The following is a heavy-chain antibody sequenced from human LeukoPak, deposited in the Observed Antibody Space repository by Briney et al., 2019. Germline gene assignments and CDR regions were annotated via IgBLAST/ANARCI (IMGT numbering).Heavy chain of an antibody. D-gene: IGHD3-10*01. Sequence: GGSLRLSCAASGFTFSSYAMSWVRQAPGKGLKWVSAISGSGGSTYYADSVKGRFTISRDNSKNTLYLQMNSLRAEDTAVYYCAKASRLLHGSGSYPGYFDYWGQGALVTVSS. CDR3: AKASRLLHGSGSYPGYFDY. V-gene: IGHV3-23*01. J-gene: IGHJ4*02. CDR1: GFTFSSYA. CDR2: ISGSGGST.